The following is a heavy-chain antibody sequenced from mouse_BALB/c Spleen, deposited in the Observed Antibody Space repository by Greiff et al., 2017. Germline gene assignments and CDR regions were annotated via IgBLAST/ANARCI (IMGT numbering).Heavy chain of an antibody. D-gene: IGHD1-1*01. J-gene: IGHJ4*01. Sequence: QVQLKQSGPGLVQPSQSLSITCTVSGFSLTSYGVHWVRQSPGKGLEWLGVIWSGGSTDYNAAFISRLSISKDNSKSQVFFKMNSLQANDTAIYYCARTWVTTDPGGAMDYWGQGTSVTVSS. V-gene: IGHV2-2*02. CDR3: ARTWVTTDPGGAMDY. CDR2: IWSGGST. CDR1: GFSLTSYG.